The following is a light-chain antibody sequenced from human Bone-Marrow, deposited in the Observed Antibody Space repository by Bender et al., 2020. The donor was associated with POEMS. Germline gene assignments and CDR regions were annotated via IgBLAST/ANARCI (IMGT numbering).Light chain of an antibody. CDR1: SGDVGGYNY. J-gene: IGLJ2*01. V-gene: IGLV2-14*01. CDR3: SSYKTNRDVL. Sequence: QSALTQPASVSGSPGQSITISCSGTSGDVGGYNYVSWYQQHPGEAPKLMIYEGSQRPSGVPDRFSGSHSGSMASLTISGLQAEDEADYYCSSYKTNRDVLFGGGTKLTVL. CDR2: EGS.